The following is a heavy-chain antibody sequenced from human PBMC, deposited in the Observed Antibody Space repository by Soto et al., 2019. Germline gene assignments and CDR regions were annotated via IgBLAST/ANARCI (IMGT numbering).Heavy chain of an antibody. V-gene: IGHV3-23*01. J-gene: IGHJ4*02. CDR3: AKGSSWYVHISCFDY. CDR1: GFTFSSYA. Sequence: GGSLRLSCAASGFTFSSYAMSWGRQAPGKGLEWVSAISGSGGSTYYADSVKGRFTISRDNSKNTLYLQMNSLRAEDTAVYYCAKGSSWYVHISCFDYWGQGTLVTVSS. D-gene: IGHD6-13*01. CDR2: ISGSGGST.